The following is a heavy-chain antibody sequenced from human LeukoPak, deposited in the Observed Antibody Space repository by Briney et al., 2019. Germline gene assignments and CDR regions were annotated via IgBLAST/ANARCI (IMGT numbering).Heavy chain of an antibody. V-gene: IGHV3-73*01. Sequence: PGGSLRLSCAASGFTFSGSAMHWVRQASGKGLEWVGRIRSKANSYATAYAASVKGRFTISRDDSKNTAYLQMNSLKTEDTAVYYCTISYYDILTGYPPEPNFDYWGQGTLVTVSS. CDR3: TISYYDILTGYPPEPNFDY. J-gene: IGHJ4*02. D-gene: IGHD3-9*01. CDR1: GFTFSGSA. CDR2: IRSKANSYAT.